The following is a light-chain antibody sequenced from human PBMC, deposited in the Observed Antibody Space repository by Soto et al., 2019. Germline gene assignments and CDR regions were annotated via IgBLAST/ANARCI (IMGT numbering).Light chain of an antibody. J-gene: IGKJ1*01. CDR3: QQYGGLPRT. Sequence: EIVLTQSPATLSLSPGERATLSCRASQSVTSNYLAWFQLKPGQAPRLLIYGASNRAAGIPDRFSGSGSGTDFTLTISRLEPEDFAVYYCQQYGGLPRTFGQGTKVDIK. CDR1: QSVTSNY. CDR2: GAS. V-gene: IGKV3-20*01.